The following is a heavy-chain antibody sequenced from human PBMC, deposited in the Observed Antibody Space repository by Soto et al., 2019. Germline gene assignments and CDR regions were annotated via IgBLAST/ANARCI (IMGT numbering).Heavy chain of an antibody. CDR2: VHGGGST. CDR1: GFTVSNNH. CDR3: TGRLTTAAGLDY. V-gene: IGHV3-53*01. J-gene: IGHJ4*02. Sequence: VQLVESGGGVIQPGGSLRLSCAASGFTVSNNHMSWVRQAAGEGLELVSFVHGGGSTSYADSVKGRFTISRDNSKNTLYLQTDSLRAEDTAIYYCTGRLTTAAGLDYWGRGTQFTVSS. D-gene: IGHD3-16*01.